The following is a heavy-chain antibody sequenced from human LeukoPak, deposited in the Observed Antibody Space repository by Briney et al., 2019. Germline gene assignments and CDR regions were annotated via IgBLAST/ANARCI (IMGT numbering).Heavy chain of an antibody. CDR1: GGSISSSSYY. CDR3: ARDIVVVVAATESVRYYYYGMDV. J-gene: IGHJ6*02. V-gene: IGHV4-39*07. D-gene: IGHD2-15*01. CDR2: IYYSGST. Sequence: PSETLSLTCTVSGGSISSSSYYWGWIRQPPGKGLEWIGSIYYSGSTYYNPSLKSRVTISVDTSKNQFSLKLSSVTAADTAVYYCARDIVVVVAATESVRYYYYGMDVWGQGTTVTVSS.